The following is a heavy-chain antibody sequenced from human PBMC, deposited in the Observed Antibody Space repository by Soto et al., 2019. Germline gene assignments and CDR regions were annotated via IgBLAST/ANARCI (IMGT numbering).Heavy chain of an antibody. D-gene: IGHD6-19*01. J-gene: IGHJ5*02. CDR1: GYTFTGYY. CDR2: INPNSGGT. Sequence: ASVKVSCKASGYTFTGYYMHWVRQAPGQGLEWMGWINPNSGGTNYAQKFQGRVTMTRDTSISTAYMELSRLRSDDTAVYYCARDLSQWLSSNWFDPWGQGTMVTVSS. V-gene: IGHV1-2*02. CDR3: ARDLSQWLSSNWFDP.